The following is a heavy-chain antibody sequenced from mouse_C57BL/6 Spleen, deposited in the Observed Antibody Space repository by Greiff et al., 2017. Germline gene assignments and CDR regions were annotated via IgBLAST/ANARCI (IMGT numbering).Heavy chain of an antibody. D-gene: IGHD2-1*01. Sequence: EVQLQQSGPVLVKPGASVKMSCKASGYTFTDYYMNWVKQSHGKSLEWIGVINPYNGGTSYNQKFKGKATLTVDKSSSTAYMELNSLTSEDSAVYYCARRRDYGNYEYAMDYWGQGTSVTVSS. V-gene: IGHV1-19*01. J-gene: IGHJ4*01. CDR3: ARRRDYGNYEYAMDY. CDR1: GYTFTDYY. CDR2: INPYNGGT.